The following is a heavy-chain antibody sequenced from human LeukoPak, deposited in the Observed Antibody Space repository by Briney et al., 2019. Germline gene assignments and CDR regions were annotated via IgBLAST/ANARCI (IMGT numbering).Heavy chain of an antibody. D-gene: IGHD3-10*01. V-gene: IGHV1-46*01. CDR3: ARARVRGVIDY. CDR2: INPSGGST. CDR1: GYTFTSYY. J-gene: IGHJ4*02. Sequence: ASVKVSCKASGYTFTSYYMHWVRQAPGQGLEWMGIINPSGGSTSYAQKFQGRVAMTRDTSTSTVYMELSSLRSEDTAVYYCARARVRGVIDYWGQGTLVTVSS.